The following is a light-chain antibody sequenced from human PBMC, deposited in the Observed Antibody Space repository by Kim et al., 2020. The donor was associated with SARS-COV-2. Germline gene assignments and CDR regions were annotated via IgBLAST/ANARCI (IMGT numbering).Light chain of an antibody. CDR2: GAS. V-gene: IGKV3-15*01. Sequence: EIVMTQSPATLSVSPGERVTLSCRASQSVSSNLAWYQQKPGQAPRLLMYGASTRATGIPARFSGSGSGTEFTLTISSLQSEDFAVYYCKQYNNWLSWTFGQGTKVDIK. J-gene: IGKJ1*01. CDR1: QSVSSN. CDR3: KQYNNWLSWT.